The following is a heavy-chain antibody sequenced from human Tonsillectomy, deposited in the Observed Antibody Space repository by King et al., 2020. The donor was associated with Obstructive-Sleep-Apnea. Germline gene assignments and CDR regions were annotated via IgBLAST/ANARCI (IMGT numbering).Heavy chain of an antibody. CDR3: ARSARRVSHDAFDL. D-gene: IGHD6-25*01. V-gene: IGHV4-59*01. Sequence: VQLQESGPGLVKPSETLSLTCTVSGGSISSYYWSWIRQPPGKGLEWIGYIYYSGSTNYNPSLKSRVTISVDTSKNQFSLKLSSVTAADTAVYYCARSARRVSHDAFDLWGQGTMVTVSS. CDR1: GGSISSYY. CDR2: IYYSGST. J-gene: IGHJ3*01.